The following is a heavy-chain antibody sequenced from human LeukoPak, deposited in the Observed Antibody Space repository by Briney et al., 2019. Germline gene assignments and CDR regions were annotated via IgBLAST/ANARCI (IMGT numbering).Heavy chain of an antibody. J-gene: IGHJ4*02. CDR3: ARDQQWLVLYYFDY. CDR2: IWYDGSNK. CDR1: GFTFSSYG. V-gene: IGHV3-33*01. D-gene: IGHD6-19*01. Sequence: GGSLRLSRAASGFTFSSYGMHWVRQAPGKGLEWVAVIWYDGSNKYYADSVKGRFTISRDNSKNTLYLQMNSLRAEDTAVYYCARDQQWLVLYYFDYWGQGTLVTVSS.